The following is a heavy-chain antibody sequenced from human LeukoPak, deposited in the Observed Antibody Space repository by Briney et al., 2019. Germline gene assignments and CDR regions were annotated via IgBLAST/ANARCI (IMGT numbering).Heavy chain of an antibody. J-gene: IGHJ4*02. CDR2: IYYSGST. D-gene: IGHD1-26*01. CDR1: GGSISSTTFY. V-gene: IGHV4-39*01. Sequence: SETLSLTCTVSGGSISSTTFYWGWIRQPPGKGLEWIGSIYYSGSTYNNPSLKSRVTISVATSKNQFSLKLRSVTAAYTAVYYCASLVRTPFSTFDFWGQGTLVTVSS. CDR3: ASLVRTPFSTFDF.